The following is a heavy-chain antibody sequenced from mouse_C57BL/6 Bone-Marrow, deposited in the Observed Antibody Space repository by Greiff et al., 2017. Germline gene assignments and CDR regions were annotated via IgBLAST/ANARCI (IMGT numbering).Heavy chain of an antibody. CDR2: ISNKANGYTT. V-gene: IGHV7-3*02. Sequence: EVLLVESGGGLVQPGGSLRLSCATSGFTFTDYYMSWVRQPPGKALEWLGFISNKANGYTTEYSASVKGRFTISRDNAQSILYLQMSTLRAEDSATYYCASGSRTWFAYWGQGTLVTVSA. CDR1: GFTFTDYY. J-gene: IGHJ3*01. CDR3: ASGSRTWFAY.